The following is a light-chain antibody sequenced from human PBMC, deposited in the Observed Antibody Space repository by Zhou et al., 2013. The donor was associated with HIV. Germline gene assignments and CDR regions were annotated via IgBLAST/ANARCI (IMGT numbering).Light chain of an antibody. V-gene: IGKV1-9*01. Sequence: DIQLTQSPSLLAASVGDRVTITCRASPGIDRYLAWYQQRPGKAPKLLIYGASTLQTGVPSRFSGSGSGTDFTLTISSLQPEDVASYYCQKYNSAPLTFGGGTKVEIK. J-gene: IGKJ4*01. CDR3: QKYNSAPLT. CDR2: GAS. CDR1: PGIDRY.